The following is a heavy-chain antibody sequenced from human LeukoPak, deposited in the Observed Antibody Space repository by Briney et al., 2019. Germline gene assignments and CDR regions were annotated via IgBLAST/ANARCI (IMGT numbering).Heavy chain of an antibody. Sequence: SQTLSLTCAISGDSVSSNSAAWTWNRQSPSRGLEWLGRTYYRSKWYNDYAVSVKSRITINPDTSKNQFSLQLNSVTPEDTAVYYCARDHDYGDYGPGAFDIWGQGTMVTVSS. D-gene: IGHD4-17*01. CDR1: GDSVSSNSAA. CDR2: TYYRSKWYN. CDR3: ARDHDYGDYGPGAFDI. J-gene: IGHJ3*02. V-gene: IGHV6-1*01.